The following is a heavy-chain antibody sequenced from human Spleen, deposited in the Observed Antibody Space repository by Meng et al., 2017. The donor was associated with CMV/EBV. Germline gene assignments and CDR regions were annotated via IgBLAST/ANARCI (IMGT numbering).Heavy chain of an antibody. D-gene: IGHD2-21*02. Sequence: SCAASGFSFSLYGMHWVRQAPGKGLEWVANVRFDGSNEYYADPVKDRFTISRDNSKKMLSLQMNTLRPEDTALYYCVKGGGEKVTFDAMDVWGQGTTVTVS. CDR1: GFSFSLYG. CDR2: VRFDGSNE. V-gene: IGHV3-30*02. CDR3: VKGGGEKVTFDAMDV. J-gene: IGHJ6*02.